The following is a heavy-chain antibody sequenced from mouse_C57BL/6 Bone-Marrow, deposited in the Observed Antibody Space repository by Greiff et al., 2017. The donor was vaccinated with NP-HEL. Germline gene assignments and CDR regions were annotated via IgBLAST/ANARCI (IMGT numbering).Heavy chain of an antibody. CDR2: IDPENGDT. D-gene: IGHD1-1*01. CDR1: GFNIKDDY. Sequence: VQLQQSGAELVRPGALVKLSCTASGFNIKDDYMHWVKQRPEQGLEWIGWIDPENGDTEYASKFQGKATITADTSSNTAYLQLSSLTSEDTAVYYCTTIYYYGSSSYYYAMDYWGQGTSVTVSS. CDR3: TTIYYYGSSSYYYAMDY. J-gene: IGHJ4*01. V-gene: IGHV14-4*01.